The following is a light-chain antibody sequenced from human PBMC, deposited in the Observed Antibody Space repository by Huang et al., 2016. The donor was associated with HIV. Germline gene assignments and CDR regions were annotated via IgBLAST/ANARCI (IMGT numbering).Light chain of an antibody. Sequence: IQLTQSPSSLSASVGDRVTITCRASQGISSHLAWYQQKPGKATKLLIYGASTLQSGAPSRFSGSGSGTDFTLTISSLQPEDFATYYCQQLNSYPLTFGGGTKVEIK. J-gene: IGKJ4*01. CDR3: QQLNSYPLT. CDR2: GAS. V-gene: IGKV1-9*01. CDR1: QGISSH.